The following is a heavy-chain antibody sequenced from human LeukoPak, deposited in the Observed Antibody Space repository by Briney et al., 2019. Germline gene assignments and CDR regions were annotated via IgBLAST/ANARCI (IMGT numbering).Heavy chain of an antibody. CDR3: ASTQLRYFDWLLGY. D-gene: IGHD3-9*01. CDR2: ISYDGNNK. J-gene: IGHJ4*02. Sequence: GGSLRLSCAASAFTFSSYAMHWVRQAPGKGLEWVAVISYDGNNKNYADSVRGRFTISRDISKNTLYLQVSSLRAEDTAVYYCASTQLRYFDWLLGYWGQGTLVTVSS. V-gene: IGHV3-30-3*01. CDR1: AFTFSSYA.